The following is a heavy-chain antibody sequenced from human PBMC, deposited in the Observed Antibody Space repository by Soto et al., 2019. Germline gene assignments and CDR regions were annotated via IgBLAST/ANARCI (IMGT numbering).Heavy chain of an antibody. Sequence: GGSLRLSCAASGFTFRNFEMNWVRQVPGKGLEWISYISSSGSKRYYADSVKGRFIVSRDNSNDSLFLEMNSLRDEDTGTYYCARDSIAAPNWFDPWGQGTLVTVSS. CDR1: GFTFRNFE. J-gene: IGHJ5*02. V-gene: IGHV3-48*03. D-gene: IGHD6-6*01. CDR3: ARDSIAAPNWFDP. CDR2: ISSSGSKR.